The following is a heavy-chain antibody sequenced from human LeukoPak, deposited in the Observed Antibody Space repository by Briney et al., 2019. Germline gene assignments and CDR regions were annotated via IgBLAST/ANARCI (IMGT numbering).Heavy chain of an antibody. V-gene: IGHV3-7*01. CDR2: IKPDGSEK. D-gene: IGHD2-8*02. CDR3: ASYLYWWSGLGY. J-gene: IGHJ4*02. Sequence: GGSLRLSCAASGFTFSDYWMTWVRQAPGKGLEWVANIKPDGSEKYYVDSVKGRFTISRDNAKNSLYLQMNSLRVEDTAVYFCASYLYWWSGLGYWGQGTLVTVSS. CDR1: GFTFSDYW.